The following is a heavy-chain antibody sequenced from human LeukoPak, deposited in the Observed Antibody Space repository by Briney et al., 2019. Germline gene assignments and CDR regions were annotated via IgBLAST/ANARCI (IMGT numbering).Heavy chain of an antibody. CDR2: IKPDGSEK. Sequence: PGGSLRLPCAGSGLTFSTYWMTWVRQAPGKGLEWVANIKPDGSEKAYVDSVKGRFTISRDNAKNSLYLQMNSLRVEDTAVYYCARDDYGWGSHPYWGQGTLVTVSS. CDR3: ARDDYGWGSHPY. CDR1: GLTFSTYW. J-gene: IGHJ4*02. V-gene: IGHV3-7*04. D-gene: IGHD3-10*01.